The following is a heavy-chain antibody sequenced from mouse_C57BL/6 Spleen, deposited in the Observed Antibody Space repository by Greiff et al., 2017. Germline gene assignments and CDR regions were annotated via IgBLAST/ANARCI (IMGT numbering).Heavy chain of an antibody. J-gene: IGHJ1*03. Sequence: QVQLQQPGAELVMPGASVKLSCKASGYTFTSYWMHWVKQRPGQGLEWIGEIDPSDSYTNYNQKFKGKSTLTVDKSSSTAYMQLSSLTSEDSAVYYCVITTVVARYFDGWGTGTTVTVSS. CDR3: VITTVVARYFDG. V-gene: IGHV1-69*01. CDR2: IDPSDSYT. CDR1: GYTFTSYW. D-gene: IGHD1-1*01.